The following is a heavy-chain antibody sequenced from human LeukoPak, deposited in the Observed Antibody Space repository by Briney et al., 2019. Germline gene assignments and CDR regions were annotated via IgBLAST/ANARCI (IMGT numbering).Heavy chain of an antibody. Sequence: PGGSLRLSCAASGFAFSSYSMNWVRQAPGKGLEWVGRIKSKTDGGTTDYAAPVKGRFTISRDDSKNTLYLQMNSLKTEDTAVYYCTTPLVATIEGQKADDAFDIWGQGTMVTVSS. CDR3: TTPLVATIEGQKADDAFDI. D-gene: IGHD5-12*01. V-gene: IGHV3-15*01. CDR2: IKSKTDGGTT. CDR1: GFAFSSYS. J-gene: IGHJ3*02.